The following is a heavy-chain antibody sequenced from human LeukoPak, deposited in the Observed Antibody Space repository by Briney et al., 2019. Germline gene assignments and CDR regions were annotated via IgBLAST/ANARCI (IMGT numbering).Heavy chain of an antibody. CDR1: GYSINKGYY. V-gene: IGHV4-38-2*01. CDR3: ARVLPGYSVGWSGYFDY. Sequence: SETLSLTCAVSGYSINKGYYWAWLRQPPGKGLEWIGNVYHTGSTYYNPSLQSRPTISVDTSKNHFSLKLTSVTAADTAVYYYARVLPGYSVGWSGYFDYWGQGNLVTVSS. D-gene: IGHD6-19*01. CDR2: VYHTGST. J-gene: IGHJ4*02.